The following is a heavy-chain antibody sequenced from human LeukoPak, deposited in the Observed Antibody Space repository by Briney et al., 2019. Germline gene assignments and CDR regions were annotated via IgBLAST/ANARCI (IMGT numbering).Heavy chain of an antibody. CDR2: INGNGGNS. J-gene: IGHJ4*02. CDR1: GFTFSSYA. D-gene: IGHD4-23*01. CDR3: AKIGGNVVF. V-gene: IGHV3-23*01. Sequence: GGSLRLSCAASGFTFSSYAISWVRQAPGKGLEWVSSINGNGGNSYHADSVKGRFTISRDNSKNTLYLQMNSLRADDTAVYYCAKIGGNVVFWGQGTLVTVSS.